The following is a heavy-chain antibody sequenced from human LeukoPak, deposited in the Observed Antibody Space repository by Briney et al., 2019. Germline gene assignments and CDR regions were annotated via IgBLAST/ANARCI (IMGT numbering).Heavy chain of an antibody. CDR3: AKGPYSSGWYYFDY. Sequence: GGSLRLSCAASGFTFSSYAMSWVRQAPGKGLEWVSGISDSGGSTYYADSVKGRFTISRDNSKNTLYLQMNSLRAEDTAVYYCAKGPYSSGWYYFDYWGQGTRVTVSS. J-gene: IGHJ4*02. D-gene: IGHD6-19*01. V-gene: IGHV3-23*01. CDR2: ISDSGGST. CDR1: GFTFSSYA.